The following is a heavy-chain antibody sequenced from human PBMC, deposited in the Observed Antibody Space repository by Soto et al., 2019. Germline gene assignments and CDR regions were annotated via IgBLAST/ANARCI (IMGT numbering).Heavy chain of an antibody. CDR3: AHIHESDYYGSGSYTDY. J-gene: IGHJ4*02. CDR2: IYWNDDK. V-gene: IGHV2-5*01. Sequence: QITLKESGPTLVKPTQTLTLTCTFSGFSLSTSGVGVGWIRQPPGKALEWLALIYWNDDKRYSPSLKSRLTITKDTSKNRVGLTMTNMDPVDTATYYWAHIHESDYYGSGSYTDYWGQGTLVTVSS. D-gene: IGHD3-10*01. CDR1: GFSLSTSGVG.